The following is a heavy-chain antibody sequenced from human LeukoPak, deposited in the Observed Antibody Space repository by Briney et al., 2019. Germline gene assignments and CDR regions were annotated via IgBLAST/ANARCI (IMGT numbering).Heavy chain of an antibody. V-gene: IGHV4-39*01. Sequence: SETLSLTCTVSGGSISRSGYYWGWLRQPPGMGLEWIESISYSGSTYYNPSLKSRVTISVDTSKNQFSLKLSSVTAADTAVYYCARFLDGSGSYVDYWGQGTLVTVPS. J-gene: IGHJ4*02. CDR2: ISYSGST. D-gene: IGHD3-10*01. CDR3: ARFLDGSGSYVDY. CDR1: GGSISRSGYY.